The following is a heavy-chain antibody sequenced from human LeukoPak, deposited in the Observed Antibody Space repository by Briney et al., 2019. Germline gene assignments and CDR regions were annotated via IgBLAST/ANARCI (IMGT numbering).Heavy chain of an antibody. CDR2: INVSGGST. D-gene: IGHD2-15*01. CDR3: ARDPLVD. V-gene: IGHV3-23*01. CDR1: GFTFSSYW. Sequence: VHTGGSLRLSWAASGFTFSSYWMSWVRQAPGKGLEWVSGINVSGGSTFYADSVRGRFTISRDNSKNTLYLQMNSLRAEDTAVYYCARDPLVDWGQGTLVTVSS. J-gene: IGHJ4*02.